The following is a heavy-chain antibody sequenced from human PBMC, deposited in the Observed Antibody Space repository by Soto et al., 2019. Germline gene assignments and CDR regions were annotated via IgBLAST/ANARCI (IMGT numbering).Heavy chain of an antibody. D-gene: IGHD2-21*01. Sequence: ASVKVSCKASGYTFTSYDINWVRQATGQGLERMGWMNPNSGNTGYAQKFQGRVTMTRNTSISTAYMELSSLRTEDTAGYYCARSYSVILKGDLRSIYYYYYL. CDR2: MNPNSGNT. V-gene: IGHV1-8*01. CDR3: ARSYSVILKGDLRSIYYYYYL. CDR1: GYTFTSYD. J-gene: IGHJ6*03.